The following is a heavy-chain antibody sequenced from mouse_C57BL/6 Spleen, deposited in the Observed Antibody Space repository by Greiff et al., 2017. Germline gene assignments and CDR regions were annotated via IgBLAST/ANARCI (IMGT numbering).Heavy chain of an antibody. D-gene: IGHD1-1*01. CDR3: ARDEYYGSSYEWFAY. J-gene: IGHJ3*01. CDR2: ISDGGSYT. Sequence: EVQLVESGGGLVKPGGSLKLSCAASGFTFSSYAMSWVRQTPEKRLEWVATISDGGSYTYYPDNVKGRFTISRDNAKNNLYLQMSHLKSEDTAMYYCARDEYYGSSYEWFAYWGQGTLVTVSA. V-gene: IGHV5-4*01. CDR1: GFTFSSYA.